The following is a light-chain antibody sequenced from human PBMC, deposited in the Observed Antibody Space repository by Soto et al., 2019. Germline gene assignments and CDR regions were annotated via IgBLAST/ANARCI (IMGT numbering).Light chain of an antibody. CDR2: DAS. Sequence: EIVLTQSPATLSLSPGERATLSCRASQSVSSYFAWYQQRPGQVPRLLIYDASSRATGIPARFSGSGSGTDFTLTISSLEPEDFAVYYCQQRSNWPLTFGGWTKVEIK. V-gene: IGKV3-11*01. J-gene: IGKJ4*01. CDR1: QSVSSY. CDR3: QQRSNWPLT.